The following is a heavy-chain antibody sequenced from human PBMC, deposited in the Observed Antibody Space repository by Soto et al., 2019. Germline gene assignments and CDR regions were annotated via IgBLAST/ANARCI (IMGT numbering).Heavy chain of an antibody. Sequence: GASVKVSCKASGYTFTGYYMHWVRQAPGQGLEWMGWINPNSGGTNYAQKFQGWVTMTRDTSIGTAYMELSRLRSDDTAVYYCARELGCVGAAACATSCYYHCTHVPGKGTTCSVSS. J-gene: IGHJ6*04. CDR3: ARELGCVGAAACATSCYYHCTHV. CDR2: INPNSGGT. D-gene: IGHD6-13*01. V-gene: IGHV1-2*04. CDR1: GYTFTGYY.